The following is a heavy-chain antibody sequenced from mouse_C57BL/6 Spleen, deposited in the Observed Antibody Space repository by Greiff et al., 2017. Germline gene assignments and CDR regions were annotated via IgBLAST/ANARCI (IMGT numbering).Heavy chain of an antibody. CDR2: IDPSDSYT. CDR3: ARTAQATSWFAY. D-gene: IGHD3-2*02. J-gene: IGHJ3*01. V-gene: IGHV1-50*01. CDR1: GYTFTSYW. Sequence: QVQLQQPGAELVKPGASVKLSCKASGYTFTSYWMQWVKQRPGQGLEWIGEIDPSDSYTNYNQKFKGKATLTVDTSSITAYMQLSSLTSEDSAVYYCARTAQATSWFAYWGQGTLVTVSA.